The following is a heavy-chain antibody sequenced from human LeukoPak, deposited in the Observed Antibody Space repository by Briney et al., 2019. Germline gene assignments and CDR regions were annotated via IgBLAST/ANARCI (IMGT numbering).Heavy chain of an antibody. CDR1: GGPISSGGYS. J-gene: IGHJ6*02. V-gene: IGHV4-30-2*01. CDR2: IYHSGST. CDR3: ASGYCSSTSCYPHPHYYYGMDV. Sequence: PSETLSLTCAVSGGPISSGGYSWSWIRQPPGKGLEWIGYIYHSGSTYYNPSLKSRVTISVDRSKNQFSLKLSSVTAADTAVYYCASGYCSSTSCYPHPHYYYGMDVWGQGTTVTVSS. D-gene: IGHD2-2*01.